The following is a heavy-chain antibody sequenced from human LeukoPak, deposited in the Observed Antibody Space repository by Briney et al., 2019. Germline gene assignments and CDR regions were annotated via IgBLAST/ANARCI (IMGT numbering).Heavy chain of an antibody. Sequence: GRSLRLSCAASGFTFSSYGMHWVRQAPGKGLEWVAVIWYDGSNKYYADSVKGRFTISRDNSKNTLYLQMNSLRAEDTAVYYCARDTPRLRYFDWSLDHDAFDIWGQGTMVTVSS. CDR3: ARDTPRLRYFDWSLDHDAFDI. V-gene: IGHV3-33*01. J-gene: IGHJ3*02. CDR1: GFTFSSYG. CDR2: IWYDGSNK. D-gene: IGHD3-9*01.